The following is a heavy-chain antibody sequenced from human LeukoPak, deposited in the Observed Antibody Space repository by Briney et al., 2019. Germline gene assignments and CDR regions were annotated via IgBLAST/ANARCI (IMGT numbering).Heavy chain of an antibody. CDR2: ISSSSSYI. CDR1: GFTFSSYS. CDR3: ARTDDPNWNYGNLDY. D-gene: IGHD1-7*01. J-gene: IGHJ4*02. V-gene: IGHV3-21*01. Sequence: PGGSLRLSCAASGFTFSSYSMNWVRQAPGKGLEWVSSISSSSSYIYYADSVKGRFTISRDNAKNSLYLQMNSLRAEDTAVYYCARTDDPNWNYGNLDYWGQGTLVTVSS.